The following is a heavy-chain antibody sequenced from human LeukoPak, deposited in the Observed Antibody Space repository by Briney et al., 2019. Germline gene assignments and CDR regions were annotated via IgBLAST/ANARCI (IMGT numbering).Heavy chain of an antibody. D-gene: IGHD6-19*01. V-gene: IGHV3-30*04. J-gene: IGHJ4*02. CDR3: ARDLQGLPEY. CDR2: ISYHGGDK. Sequence: PGRSLRLSCAAAGFTFNNHAMHWVRQAPGKGLEWVAVISYHGGDKYYADSVKGRFTISRDNSKNTLDLQMNSLGGEATAVYSCARDLQGLPEYWGQGTLVTVSS. CDR1: GFTFNNHA.